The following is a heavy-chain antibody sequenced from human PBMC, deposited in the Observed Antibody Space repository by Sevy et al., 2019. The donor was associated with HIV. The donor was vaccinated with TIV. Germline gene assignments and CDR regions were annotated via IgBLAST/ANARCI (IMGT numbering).Heavy chain of an antibody. J-gene: IGHJ3*02. CDR1: GFTFSSYV. D-gene: IGHD6-19*01. CDR3: AKYTAGANDAFDI. V-gene: IGHV3-23*01. Sequence: GGSLRLSCAASGFTFSSYVMSWVRQAPGKGLEWVSAISGSGGSTYYADSVKGRFTISRDNSKNTLYLQMNSLRAEDTAVYYCAKYTAGANDAFDIWGQGTMVTVSS. CDR2: ISGSGGST.